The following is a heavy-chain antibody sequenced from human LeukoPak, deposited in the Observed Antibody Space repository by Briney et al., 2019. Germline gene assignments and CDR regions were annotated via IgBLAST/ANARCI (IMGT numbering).Heavy chain of an antibody. CDR1: GLSFSGYA. V-gene: IGHV3-23*01. CDR2: IGLSGGST. CDR3: ARKELTTPRIFLDV. J-gene: IGHJ6*02. Sequence: PGGSLRLSCAASGLSFSGYAMSWVRQAPGKGLEWVSGIGLSGGSTFYADSVKGRFTISRDNSKNTLYLQMNSLRAEDTAIYYCARKELTTPRIFLDVWGQGTTVAVSS. D-gene: IGHD4-11*01.